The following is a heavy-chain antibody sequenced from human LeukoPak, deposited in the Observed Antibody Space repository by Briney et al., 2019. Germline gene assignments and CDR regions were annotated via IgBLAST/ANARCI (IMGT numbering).Heavy chain of an antibody. CDR1: GYTFTGYS. D-gene: IGHD3-22*01. J-gene: IGHJ4*02. CDR3: AREDSTGCSSLDY. V-gene: IGHV1-2*02. CDR2: INLKSGGT. Sequence: GASVKVSCKASGYTFTGYSIHWVRQAPGQGLEWMGWINLKSGGTNYAQKFQARVTMTRETSISTAYMELSRLRSDDTAVYYCAREDSTGCSSLDYWGQGTLVTVSS.